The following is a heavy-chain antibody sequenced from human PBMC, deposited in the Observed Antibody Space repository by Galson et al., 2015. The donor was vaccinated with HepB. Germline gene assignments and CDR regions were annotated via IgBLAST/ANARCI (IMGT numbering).Heavy chain of an antibody. Sequence: SLRLSCAASGFTFNAYGMHWVRQAPGKGLEWVAVISHDGSHTYYADSVKGRFTISRDNSKNTLYLQLNSLRLEDTALYYCVKDHIVKISYPSDYYYGMDVWGQGTAVVVSS. CDR2: ISHDGSHT. J-gene: IGHJ6*02. CDR1: GFTFNAYG. CDR3: VKDHIVKISYPSDYYYGMDV. V-gene: IGHV3-30*18. D-gene: IGHD2/OR15-2a*01.